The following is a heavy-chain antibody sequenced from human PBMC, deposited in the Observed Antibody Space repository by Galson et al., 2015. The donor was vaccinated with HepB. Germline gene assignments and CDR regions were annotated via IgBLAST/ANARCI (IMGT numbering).Heavy chain of an antibody. CDR3: GGNGGAFDI. Sequence: SLRLSCAASGFTFSSYNIHWVRQAPGKGLEWVAIISYDGTNKYYADSVKGRFTISRDNSKNTLYLQMNSLRPEDTAVYYCGGNGGAFDIWGQGTMVTVSS. D-gene: IGHD4-23*01. V-gene: IGHV3-30*04. J-gene: IGHJ3*02. CDR1: GFTFSSYN. CDR2: ISYDGTNK.